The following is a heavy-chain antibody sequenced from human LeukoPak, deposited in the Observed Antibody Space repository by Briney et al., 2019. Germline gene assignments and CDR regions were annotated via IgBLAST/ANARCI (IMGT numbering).Heavy chain of an antibody. CDR1: GDSISSGSYY. CDR2: IHTSGGT. D-gene: IGHD1-26*01. J-gene: IGHJ4*02. Sequence: SETLSLTCTVSGDSISSGSYYWSWLRQPAGKGLEWIGRIHTSGGTYYNPSLKSRVTISMDTSKNQFSLDLSSVTAADTAVYYCARGVVGATGGGYWGQGTLVTVSS. CDR3: ARGVVGATGGGY. V-gene: IGHV4-61*02.